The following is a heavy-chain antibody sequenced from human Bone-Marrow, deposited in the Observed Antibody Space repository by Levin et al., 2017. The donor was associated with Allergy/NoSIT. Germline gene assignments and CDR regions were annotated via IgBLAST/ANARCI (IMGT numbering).Heavy chain of an antibody. D-gene: IGHD4-11*01. CDR2: IYSAGST. V-gene: IGHV3-53*01. CDR1: GFTVGNNY. J-gene: IGHJ4*02. Sequence: ASVKVSCAASGFTVGNNYMSWVRQAPGKGLEWVSVIYSAGSTFYADSVKGRFTISRDSSKNTLFLQMNSLRAEDTAVYYCAGYSAKEHWGRGTLVTVSS. CDR3: AGYSAKEH.